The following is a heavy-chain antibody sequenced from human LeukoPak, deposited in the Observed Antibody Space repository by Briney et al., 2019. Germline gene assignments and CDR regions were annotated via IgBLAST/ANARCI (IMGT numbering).Heavy chain of an antibody. Sequence: GESLKISCKGSGYSFTSYWIGWVRQMPGKGLEWMGIIYPVDSDTRYSPSFQGQVTISADKSISTAYLQWSSLKASDTAMYYCARERDGYSSYMDVWGKGTTVTVSS. CDR2: IYPVDSDT. V-gene: IGHV5-51*01. D-gene: IGHD5-24*01. CDR3: ARERDGYSSYMDV. CDR1: GYSFTSYW. J-gene: IGHJ6*03.